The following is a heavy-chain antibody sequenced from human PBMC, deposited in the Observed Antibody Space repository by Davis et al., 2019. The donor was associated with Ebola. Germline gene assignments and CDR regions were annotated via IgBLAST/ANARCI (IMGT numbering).Heavy chain of an antibody. CDR3: ARDRAIFGVRNWFDP. Sequence: AASVKVSCKASGYTFTSHYMHWVRQAPGQGLEWMGIINPSGGSTSYAQKFQGRVTMTRDTSTSTVYMELSSLRSEDTAVYYCARDRAIFGVRNWFDPWGQGTLVTVSS. CDR2: INPSGGST. D-gene: IGHD3-3*01. V-gene: IGHV1-46*01. J-gene: IGHJ5*02. CDR1: GYTFTSHY.